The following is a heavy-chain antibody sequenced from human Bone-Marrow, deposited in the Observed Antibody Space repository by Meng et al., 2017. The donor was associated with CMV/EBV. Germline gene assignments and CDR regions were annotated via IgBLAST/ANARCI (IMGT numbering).Heavy chain of an antibody. Sequence: SETLSLTCTVSGGSVSSGSYYWSWIRQPPGKGLEWIGYIYYSGSTNYNPSLKSRVTISVDTSKNQFSLKLSSVTAADTAVYYCARGPGATVVLFDYWGQGTRVTVSS. D-gene: IGHD4-23*01. CDR2: IYYSGST. J-gene: IGHJ4*02. V-gene: IGHV4-61*01. CDR1: GGSVSSGSYY. CDR3: ARGPGATVVLFDY.